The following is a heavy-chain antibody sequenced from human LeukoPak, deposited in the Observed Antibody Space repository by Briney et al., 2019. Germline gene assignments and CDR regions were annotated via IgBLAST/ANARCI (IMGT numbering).Heavy chain of an antibody. D-gene: IGHD3-10*01. J-gene: IGHJ4*02. CDR3: ARDAVGYYDSGNYLPLDQ. CDR2: IIPILGTS. Sequence: ASVKVSCTASRGTFSTYAISWVRQAPGQGLEWMGGIIPILGTSNYAQKFQGRVTITADESMSIVYMELSSLRSEDTAVYYCARDAVGYYDSGNYLPLDQWGQGTLVTVSS. V-gene: IGHV1-69*13. CDR1: RGTFSTYA.